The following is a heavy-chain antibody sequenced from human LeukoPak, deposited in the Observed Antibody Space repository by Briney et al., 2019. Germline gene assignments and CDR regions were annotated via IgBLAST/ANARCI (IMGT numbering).Heavy chain of an antibody. D-gene: IGHD2-15*01. CDR2: IKLDGSEK. J-gene: IGHJ3*01. Sequence: PGGSLRLSCATSGFTLSRYWMSWVRQAPGKGLEWVANIKLDGSEKYYVDSVKGRFTISRDNAKNSLYLQMSSLRAEDTAVYYCARGGREASWDAFDFWGQGTMVTVSS. V-gene: IGHV3-7*01. CDR1: GFTLSRYW. CDR3: ARGGREASWDAFDF.